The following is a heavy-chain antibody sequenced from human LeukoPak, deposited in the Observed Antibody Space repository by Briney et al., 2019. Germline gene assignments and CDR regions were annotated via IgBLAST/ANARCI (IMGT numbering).Heavy chain of an antibody. D-gene: IGHD2-2*01. J-gene: IGHJ5*02. V-gene: IGHV4-39*01. CDR2: IYYSGST. Sequence: PSETLSLTCTVSGGSISSSSYYWGWIRQPPGKGLEWIGSIYYSGSTYYNPSLKSRVTISVDTSKNQFSLKLSSVTAADTAVYYCARQFKDIVVVPANNWFGPWGQGTLVTVSS. CDR1: GGSISSSSYY. CDR3: ARQFKDIVVVPANNWFGP.